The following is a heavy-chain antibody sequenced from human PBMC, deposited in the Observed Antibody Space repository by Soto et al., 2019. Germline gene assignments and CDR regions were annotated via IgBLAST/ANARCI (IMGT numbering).Heavy chain of an antibody. V-gene: IGHV3-9*01. CDR1: GFTFDDYA. CDR3: TTTYPNDDSRVVAY. Sequence: EVQLVESEGGLVQPGRSLGLSCAASGFTFDDYAMHWVRQPPGKGLEWVSGITWNSGSKDYADSVKGRFTISRDNRKNSLYLQMNSLRGEDTALYYCTTTYPNDDSRVVAYWGQGTLVTVSS. CDR2: ITWNSGSK. D-gene: IGHD1-1*01. J-gene: IGHJ4*02.